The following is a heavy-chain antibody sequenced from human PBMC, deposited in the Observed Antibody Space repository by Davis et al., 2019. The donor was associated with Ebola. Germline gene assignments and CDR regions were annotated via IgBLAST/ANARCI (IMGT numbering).Heavy chain of an antibody. J-gene: IGHJ6*02. CDR2: ISNDGNNT. D-gene: IGHD3-3*01. Sequence: GGSLRLSCSASGFTFSRYTMHWVRQAPGKGLEYVSAISNDGNNTYYADSVKGRFTISRDNSKKTVYLQMSSLRAEDTAVYYCVKTQFLEWSYGLDVWGQGTTVTVSS. CDR3: VKTQFLEWSYGLDV. CDR1: GFTFSRYT. V-gene: IGHV3-64D*06.